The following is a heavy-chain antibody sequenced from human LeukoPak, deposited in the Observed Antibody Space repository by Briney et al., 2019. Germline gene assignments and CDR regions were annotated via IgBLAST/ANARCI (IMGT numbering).Heavy chain of an antibody. CDR1: GYTFTTYD. J-gene: IGHJ4*02. CDR2: MNPDSGDT. D-gene: IGHD5-12*01. Sequence: ASVKVSCKASGYTFTTYDLNWVRQAPGQGLEWMGWMNPDSGDTGYAQKFQGRVAVTRDTSTSTVYMEMSSLRYEDTALYYCVRGYSGHDLAYWGQGTLVTVSS. V-gene: IGHV1-8*01. CDR3: VRGYSGHDLAY.